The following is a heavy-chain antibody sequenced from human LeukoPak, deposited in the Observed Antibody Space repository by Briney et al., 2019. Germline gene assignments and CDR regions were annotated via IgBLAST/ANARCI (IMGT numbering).Heavy chain of an antibody. D-gene: IGHD1-26*01. CDR1: GFTFSNAR. CDR2: IKTKTDDGAT. Sequence: PGGSLRLSCAASGFTFSNARMNWVRQAPGKGLEWVGRIKTKTDDGATDYSAPVKARFTISRDDSKTTLYLQMNGLKAEDTAIYYCTTYVGATAYWGQGTLVNVSS. V-gene: IGHV3-15*01. CDR3: TTYVGATAY. J-gene: IGHJ4*02.